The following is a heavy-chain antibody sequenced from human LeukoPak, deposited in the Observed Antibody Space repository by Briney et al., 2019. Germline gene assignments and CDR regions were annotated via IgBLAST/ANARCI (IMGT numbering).Heavy chain of an antibody. CDR2: INPSGGST. J-gene: IGHJ4*02. D-gene: IGHD5-24*01. Sequence: ASVKVSCKASGYTFTSYYMHWVRQAPGQGLEWMGIINPSGGSTSYAQKFQGRVTMTRDTSISTAYMELSRLRSDDTAVYYCARGRDGYNDFGYFDYWGQGTLVTVSS. V-gene: IGHV1-46*01. CDR1: GYTFTSYY. CDR3: ARGRDGYNDFGYFDY.